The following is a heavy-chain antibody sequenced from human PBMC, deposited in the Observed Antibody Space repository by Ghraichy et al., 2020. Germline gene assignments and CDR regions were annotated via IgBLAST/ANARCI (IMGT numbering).Heavy chain of an antibody. CDR3: AREGQWLHHFDS. J-gene: IGHJ4*02. V-gene: IGHV4-30-4*08. CDR1: GASISDSNYY. CDR2: VYYIGIT. D-gene: IGHD6-19*01. Sequence: SETLSLTCSVSGASISDSNYYWSWVRQTPSKGLEWLGNVYYIGITNYAPSIRGRVSMSVDTSRNQFSLSLASVTVEDTGMYFCAREGQWLHHFDSWGQGILVTVSS.